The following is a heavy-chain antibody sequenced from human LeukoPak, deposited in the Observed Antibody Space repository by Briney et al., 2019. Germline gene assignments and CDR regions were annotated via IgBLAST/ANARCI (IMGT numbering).Heavy chain of an antibody. D-gene: IGHD2-2*01. V-gene: IGHV4-34*01. CDR1: GGSISSYY. J-gene: IGHJ4*02. CDR3: ARGPPPDIVVVPAAVYFDY. CDR2: INHSGST. Sequence: SETLSLTCTVSGGSISSYYWSWIRQPPGKGLEWIGEINHSGSTNYNPSLKSRVTISVDTSKNQFSLKLSSVTAADTAVYYCARGPPPDIVVVPAAVYFDYWGQGTLVTVSS.